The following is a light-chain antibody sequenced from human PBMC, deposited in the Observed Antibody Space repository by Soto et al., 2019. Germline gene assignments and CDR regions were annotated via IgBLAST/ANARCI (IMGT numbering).Light chain of an antibody. CDR3: SSYAGSSIPVA. CDR1: SSDVGGYNF. Sequence: QSALTQPPSAPGSPGQSVTISCTGASSDVGGYNFVSWYQHHPGKAPRLMIYDVTQRPSGVPDRFSGSKSGNTASLTVSGLQVDDEAYYYCSSYAGSSIPVAFGGGTKVTVL. CDR2: DVT. J-gene: IGLJ2*01. V-gene: IGLV2-8*01.